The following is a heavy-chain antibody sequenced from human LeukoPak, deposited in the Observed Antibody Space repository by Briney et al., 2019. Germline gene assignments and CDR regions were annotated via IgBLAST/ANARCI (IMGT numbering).Heavy chain of an antibody. CDR2: IDREDGQT. CDR1: GGTFSSYA. Sequence: GASVKVSCKASGGTFSSYAISWVRQAPGKGLEWVGGIDREDGQTIDAQNFQGRVTLTEDTSAQIAYMEVTSLRSEDTAVYYCATKNLFHLWGQGTLVTVSS. V-gene: IGHV1-24*01. J-gene: IGHJ5*02. CDR3: ATKNLFHL. D-gene: IGHD1-14*01.